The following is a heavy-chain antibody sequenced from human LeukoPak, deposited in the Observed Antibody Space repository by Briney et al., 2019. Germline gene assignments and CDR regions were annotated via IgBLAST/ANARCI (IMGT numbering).Heavy chain of an antibody. J-gene: IGHJ6*03. CDR1: GGSISSYY. CDR3: ARGGSTSYYYYYMDV. V-gene: IGHV4-4*07. D-gene: IGHD2-2*01. CDR2: IYTSGST. Sequence: SETLSLTCTVSGGSISSYYWSWIRQPAGKGLEWIGRIYTSGSTNYNPSLKSRVTMSVDTSKNQFSLKLSSVTAAGTAVYYCARGGSTSYYYYYMDVWGKGTTVTVSS.